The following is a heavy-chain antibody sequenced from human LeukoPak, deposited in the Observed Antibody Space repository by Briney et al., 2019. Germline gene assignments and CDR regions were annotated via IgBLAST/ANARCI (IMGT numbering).Heavy chain of an antibody. V-gene: IGHV4-59*01. J-gene: IGHJ4*02. CDR2: FHNSGTS. CDR1: DDSISDYY. Sequence: SETLSLTCTVSDDSISDYYRGWIRQPPGKGLEWIGYFHNSGTSTYNPSLKSRVTISADTSKNQFSLKLNSLTTADTAVYYCTRGAGWLIDYWGQEILVTVSS. D-gene: IGHD3-16*01. CDR3: TRGAGWLIDY.